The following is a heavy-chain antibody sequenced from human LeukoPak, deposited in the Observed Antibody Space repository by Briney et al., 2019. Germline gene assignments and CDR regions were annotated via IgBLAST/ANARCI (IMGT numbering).Heavy chain of an antibody. V-gene: IGHV1-2*06. J-gene: IGHJ2*01. CDR3: ARDGAAAGRLSWYFDL. CDR2: INPNNGGT. D-gene: IGHD6-13*01. CDR1: GYTFTGYY. Sequence: GSVKVSCKASGYTFTGYYMHWVRQAPGQGLEWMGRINPNNGGTNYAQKFQGRVTMTRDTSISTAYMELSRLRSDDTAVYYCARDGAAAGRLSWYFDLWGRGTLVTVSS.